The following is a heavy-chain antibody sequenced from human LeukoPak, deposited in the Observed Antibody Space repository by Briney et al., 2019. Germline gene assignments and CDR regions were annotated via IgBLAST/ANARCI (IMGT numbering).Heavy chain of an antibody. D-gene: IGHD2-15*01. Sequence: ASVRVSCKASGYTFTSYDINWVRQATGQGLEWMGWMNPNSGNTGYAQKFQGRVTMTRNTSISTAYMELRSLRSDDTAVYYCARAVAVVVAATPSDYWGQGTLVTVSS. V-gene: IGHV1-8*01. CDR3: ARAVAVVVAATPSDY. CDR1: GYTFTSYD. J-gene: IGHJ4*02. CDR2: MNPNSGNT.